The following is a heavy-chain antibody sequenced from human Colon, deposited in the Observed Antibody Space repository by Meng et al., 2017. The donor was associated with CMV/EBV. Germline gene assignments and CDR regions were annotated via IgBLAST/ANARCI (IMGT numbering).Heavy chain of an antibody. D-gene: IGHD6-19*01. V-gene: IGHV3-7*01. CDR1: GFTFSSYW. CDR3: ARDGLADTAFTYYYYSGMDV. CDR2: IKQDGSEK. Sequence: GESLKISCAASGFTFSSYWMSWVRQAPGKGLEWVANIKQDGSEKYYVDSVKGRFTISRDNAKNSLYLQISSLRGEDTAVYYCARDGLADTAFTYYYYSGMDVWGHGTTVTVSS. J-gene: IGHJ6*02.